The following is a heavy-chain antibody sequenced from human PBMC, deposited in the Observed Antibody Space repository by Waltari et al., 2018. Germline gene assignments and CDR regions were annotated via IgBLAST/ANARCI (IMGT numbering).Heavy chain of an antibody. CDR2: IYHSGST. Sequence: QVQLQESGPGLVKPSETLSLTCAVSGYSISSGYYWGWIRQPPGKGLEWIGSIYHSGSTYYNPSLKSRVTISVDTSKNQFSLKLSSVTAADTAVYYGARSVLSQSWYDYWGQGTLVTVSS. CDR1: GYSISSGYY. V-gene: IGHV4-38-2*01. D-gene: IGHD6-13*01. J-gene: IGHJ4*02. CDR3: ARSVLSQSWYDY.